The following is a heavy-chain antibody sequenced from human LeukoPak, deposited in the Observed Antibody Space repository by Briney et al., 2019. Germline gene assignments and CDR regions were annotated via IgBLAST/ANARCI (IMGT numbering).Heavy chain of an antibody. J-gene: IGHJ4*02. V-gene: IGHV4-34*01. CDR3: ARDTIARGLDY. Sequence: PSETLSLTCAVYGGSFSGYYWSWIRQPPGKGLEWIGEINHSGSTNYNPSLKSRVTISVDTSKSQFSLKLSSVTAADTAVYFCARDTIARGLDYWGQGTLVTVSS. CDR1: GGSFSGYY. D-gene: IGHD3-10*01. CDR2: INHSGST.